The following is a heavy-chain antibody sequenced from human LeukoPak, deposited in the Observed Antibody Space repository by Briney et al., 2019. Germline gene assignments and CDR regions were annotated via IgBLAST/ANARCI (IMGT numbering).Heavy chain of an antibody. J-gene: IGHJ4*02. Sequence: SETLSLTCAVYGGSFSDYYWSWIRQPPGKGLEWIGEINHSGSTNYNPSLNSRVPISVDPSKNQFPLKLRSVTAADTAVYYCARGIRITMIVVVITTGLYYFDYWGQGTLVTVSS. CDR3: ARGIRITMIVVVITTGLYYFDY. D-gene: IGHD3-22*01. CDR1: GGSFSDYY. CDR2: INHSGST. V-gene: IGHV4-34*01.